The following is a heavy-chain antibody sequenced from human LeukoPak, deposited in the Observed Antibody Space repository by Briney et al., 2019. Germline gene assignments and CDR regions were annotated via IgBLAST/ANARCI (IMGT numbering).Heavy chain of an antibody. CDR2: ISRSSSYI. V-gene: IGHV3-21*01. Sequence: GGSLRLSCAASGFTFSSYSMNWVRQAPGKGLEWVSSISRSSSYIYYADSVKGRFTISRDSAKNSLYLQMNSLRAEDTAVYYCARDRRIHSVVGATRRDAFDIWGQGTTVTVSS. CDR3: ARDRRIHSVVGATRRDAFDI. J-gene: IGHJ3*02. D-gene: IGHD1-26*01. CDR1: GFTFSSYS.